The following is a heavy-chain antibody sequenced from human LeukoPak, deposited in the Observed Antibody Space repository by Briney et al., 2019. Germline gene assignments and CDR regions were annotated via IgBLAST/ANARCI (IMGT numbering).Heavy chain of an antibody. V-gene: IGHV1-69*13. J-gene: IGHJ4*02. CDR1: GGTFSSYA. Sequence: SVKVSCKASGGTFSSYAISWVRQAPGQGLEWMGGIIPIFGTANYAQKFQGRVAITADESTSTAYMELSSLRSEDTAVYYCARARAPYCSGGSCPFDYWGQGTLVTVSS. CDR3: ARARAPYCSGGSCPFDY. CDR2: IIPIFGTA. D-gene: IGHD2-15*01.